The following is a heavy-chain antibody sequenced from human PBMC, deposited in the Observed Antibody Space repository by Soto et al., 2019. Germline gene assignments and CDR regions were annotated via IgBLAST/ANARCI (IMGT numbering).Heavy chain of an antibody. Sequence: QVQLQESGPGLVKPSQTLSLTCTVSAGSINSGTYHWSWIRQHPGKGLEWIGYIYYSGSTFYNPSLKSRLTQSVDTSMNQFSLRLSSVTAADTAVYYGAREMNYYDTSGDSYFDSWGQGTLVTVSS. J-gene: IGHJ4*02. V-gene: IGHV4-31*03. D-gene: IGHD3-22*01. CDR3: AREMNYYDTSGDSYFDS. CDR1: AGSINSGTYH. CDR2: IYYSGST.